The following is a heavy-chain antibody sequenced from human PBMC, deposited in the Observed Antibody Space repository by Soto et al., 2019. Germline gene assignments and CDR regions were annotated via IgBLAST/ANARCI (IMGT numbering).Heavy chain of an antibody. D-gene: IGHD2-15*01. CDR3: AREHPDIVVVGAASSTEWYGKDV. CDR1: GFTFSSYG. CDR2: IWYDGSNK. Sequence: QVQLVESGGGVVQPGRSLRLSCAASGFTFSSYGMHWVRQAPGKGLEWVAVIWYDGSNKYYADSVKGRFTISRDNSKNTLYLQMNSLRAEDTAMYYCAREHPDIVVVGAASSTEWYGKDVCGQGTTVTVSS. V-gene: IGHV3-33*01. J-gene: IGHJ6*02.